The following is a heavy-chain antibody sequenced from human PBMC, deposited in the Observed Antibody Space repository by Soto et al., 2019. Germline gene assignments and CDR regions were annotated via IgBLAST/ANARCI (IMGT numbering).Heavy chain of an antibody. Sequence: ASVKVSCKASGYTFTSYYMHWVRQAPGQGLEWMGIINPSGGSTSYAQKFQGRVTMTRDTSTSTVYMELSSLRSEDTAVYYCARDRLRSRSSYYYDSSGSYTASDIWGQGPMVTVSS. J-gene: IGHJ3*02. CDR1: GYTFTSYY. D-gene: IGHD3-22*01. V-gene: IGHV1-46*01. CDR2: INPSGGST. CDR3: ARDRLRSRSSYYYDSSGSYTASDI.